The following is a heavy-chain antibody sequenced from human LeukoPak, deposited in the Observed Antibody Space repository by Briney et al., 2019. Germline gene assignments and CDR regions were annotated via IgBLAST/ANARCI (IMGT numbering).Heavy chain of an antibody. CDR2: ISESGDTT. V-gene: IGHV3-23*01. D-gene: IGHD6-19*01. Sequence: GRSLRLSCAASGFTFNNYAMNWVRQAPGKGLEWVSSISESGDTTHYADSVKGRVTISRDNSQNTLYLQMNSLRAEDTALYYCAKQWVDCWGQGTLVTVSS. CDR1: GFTFNNYA. CDR3: AKQWVDC. J-gene: IGHJ4*02.